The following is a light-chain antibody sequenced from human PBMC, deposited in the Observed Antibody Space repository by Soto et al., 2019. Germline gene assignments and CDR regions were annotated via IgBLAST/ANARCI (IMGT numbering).Light chain of an antibody. V-gene: IGKV3-15*01. CDR2: GAS. CDR3: QQRSNWVT. CDR1: RSVSSN. Sequence: EIVMTQSPATLSVSPGERATLSCRASRSVSSNLAWYQQKPGQAPRLLIYGASTRATGIPARFSGSGSGTDFTLTISSLEPEDFAVYYCQQRSNWVTFGQGTKVDIK. J-gene: IGKJ1*01.